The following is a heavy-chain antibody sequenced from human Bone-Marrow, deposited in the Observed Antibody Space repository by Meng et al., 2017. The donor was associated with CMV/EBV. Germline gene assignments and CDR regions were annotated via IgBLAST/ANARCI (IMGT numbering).Heavy chain of an antibody. J-gene: IGHJ6*02. CDR1: GGSFSGYY. CDR2: INHSGST. Sequence: SETLSLTCAVYGGSFSGYYWSWIRQPPGKGLEWIGEINHSGSTNYNPSLKSRVTISVDTSKNQLSLKLSSVTAADTAVYYCARIAAAGTRGGMDVWGQGTTVTVSS. D-gene: IGHD6-13*01. V-gene: IGHV4-34*01. CDR3: ARIAAAGTRGGMDV.